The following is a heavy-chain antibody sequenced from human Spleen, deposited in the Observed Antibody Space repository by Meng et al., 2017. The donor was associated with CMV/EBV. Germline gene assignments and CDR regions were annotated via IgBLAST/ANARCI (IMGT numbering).Heavy chain of an antibody. V-gene: IGHV1-2*02. CDR2: INPNTGAT. D-gene: IGHD4-11*01. CDR1: GYTFTSYD. J-gene: IGHJ5*02. Sequence: GESLKISCKASGYTFTSYDINWVRQATGQGLEWMGWINPNTGATLSAQKFEGRVTMTSDTSFSTTYMELDSLKSDDTAIYYCARDGRVVPHHAGNYRGQHWLNPWGQGTLVTVSS. CDR3: ARDGRVVPHHAGNYRGQHWLNP.